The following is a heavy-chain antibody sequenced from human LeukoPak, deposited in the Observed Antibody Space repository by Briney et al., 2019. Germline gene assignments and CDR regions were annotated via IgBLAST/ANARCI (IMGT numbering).Heavy chain of an antibody. D-gene: IGHD4-17*01. CDR1: GFSFISYG. Sequence: PGGSLRLSCAASGFSFISYGMHWVRQAPGKGREGVGVISDDGRRKDYADSVKGRFTISRDNSKDTLYLQMNSLRAEDTAVYYCAKRPSDYGDYVSYFDYWGRGTLVTVSS. CDR2: ISDDGRRK. J-gene: IGHJ4*02. CDR3: AKRPSDYGDYVSYFDY. V-gene: IGHV3-30*18.